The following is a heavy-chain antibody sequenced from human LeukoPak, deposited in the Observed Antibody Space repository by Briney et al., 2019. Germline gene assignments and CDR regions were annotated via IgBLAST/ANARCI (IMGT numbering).Heavy chain of an antibody. CDR3: ARPLRVRGVIINTWYYYGMDV. J-gene: IGHJ6*02. D-gene: IGHD3-10*01. Sequence: GGSLRLSCAASGFTFSSYWMHWVRQAPGKGLVWVSRINSDGSSTSYADSVKGRFTISRDNAKNTLYLQMNSLRAEDTAVYYCARPLRVRGVIINTWYYYGMDVWGQGTTVTVSS. V-gene: IGHV3-74*01. CDR1: GFTFSSYW. CDR2: INSDGSST.